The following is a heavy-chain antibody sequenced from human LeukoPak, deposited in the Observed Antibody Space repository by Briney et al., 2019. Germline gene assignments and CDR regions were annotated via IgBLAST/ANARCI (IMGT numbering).Heavy chain of an antibody. CDR2: IYYSGST. CDR1: GVSISSYY. CDR3: ARHGEGNSGWLYYFDY. D-gene: IGHD6-19*01. J-gene: IGHJ4*02. V-gene: IGHV4-59*08. Sequence: SETLSLTCTVSGVSISSYYWSWIRQPPGKGLEWIGYIYYSGSTNYNPSLKSRVTISVDTSKNQFSLKLSSVTAADTAVYYCARHGEGNSGWLYYFDYWGQGTLVTVSS.